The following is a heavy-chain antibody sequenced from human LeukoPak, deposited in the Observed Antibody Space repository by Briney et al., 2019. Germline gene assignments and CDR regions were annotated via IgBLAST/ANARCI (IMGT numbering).Heavy chain of an antibody. CDR2: IIPIFGTA. V-gene: IGHV1-69*06. J-gene: IGHJ4*02. CDR3: AMGVGAPEDLAVAADFDY. Sequence: KISCKGSGYSFTSYWIGWVRQAPGQGLEWMGGIIPIFGTANYAQKFQGRVTITADKSTSTAYMELSSLRSEDTAVYYCAMGVGAPEDLAVAADFDYWGQGTLVTVSS. D-gene: IGHD6-19*01. CDR1: GYSFTSYW.